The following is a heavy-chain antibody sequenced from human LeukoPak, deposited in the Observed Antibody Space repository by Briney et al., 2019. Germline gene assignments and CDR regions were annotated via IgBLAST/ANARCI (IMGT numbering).Heavy chain of an antibody. Sequence: PGESLKISCKGSGYSFTTYWIAWVRQMPGKGLEWMGIIYPRDSDIRYSPPFQGQVTISADKSISTAYLQWNSLKASDTAMYYCARMIGLGEVSPYFDYWGQGTMVTVSS. CDR2: IYPRDSDI. D-gene: IGHD3-16*02. V-gene: IGHV5-51*01. J-gene: IGHJ3*01. CDR3: ARMIGLGEVSPYFDY. CDR1: GYSFTTYW.